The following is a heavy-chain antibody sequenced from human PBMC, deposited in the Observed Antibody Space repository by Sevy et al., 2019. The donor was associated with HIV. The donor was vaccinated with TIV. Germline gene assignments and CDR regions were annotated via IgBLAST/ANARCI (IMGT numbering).Heavy chain of an antibody. CDR2: ISGSGRYT. J-gene: IGHJ6*02. CDR1: GFTFNYYG. Sequence: GGSLRLSCAASGFTFNYYGMYWVRQAPGKGLEWVSSISGSGRYTYYADSVEGRFTISRDNSKNTLYVQMNSLRAEDTAVYYCAKGFCSGGTCPRDYYYYGMDVWGQGTTVTVSS. D-gene: IGHD2-15*01. V-gene: IGHV3-23*01. CDR3: AKGFCSGGTCPRDYYYYGMDV.